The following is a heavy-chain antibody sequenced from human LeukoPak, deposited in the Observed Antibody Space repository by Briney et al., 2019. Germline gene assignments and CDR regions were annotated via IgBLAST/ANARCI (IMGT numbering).Heavy chain of an antibody. Sequence: SETLSLTCTVSGGSISSYYWSWIRQPPGKGLEWIGYIYYSGSTNYNPSLKSRVTISVDTSKNQFSLKLSSVTAADTAVYYCARDLGYCSSTSCYAPPWWFDPWGQGTLVTVSS. J-gene: IGHJ5*02. CDR2: IYYSGST. CDR1: GGSISSYY. D-gene: IGHD2-2*01. CDR3: ARDLGYCSSTSCYAPPWWFDP. V-gene: IGHV4-59*01.